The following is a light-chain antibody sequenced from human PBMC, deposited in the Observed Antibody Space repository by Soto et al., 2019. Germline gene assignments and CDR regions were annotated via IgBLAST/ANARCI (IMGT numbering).Light chain of an antibody. J-gene: IGKJ2*01. CDR2: GAF. Sequence: EHVLTQSPGTLSLSPGERATLSCRAGQSVTSTYLAWYQHKPGQAPRLLIYGAFIRATGIPDRFSGSGSGTDFTLTISRLEPEDCAVYYCQQYGSSPLMYTFGQGTKLELK. CDR3: QQYGSSPLMYT. V-gene: IGKV3-20*01. CDR1: QSVTSTY.